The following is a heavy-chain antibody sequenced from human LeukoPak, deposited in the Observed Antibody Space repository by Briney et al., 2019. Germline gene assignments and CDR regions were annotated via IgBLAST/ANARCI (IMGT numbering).Heavy chain of an antibody. CDR2: ISSGSNYI. D-gene: IGHD5-18*01. V-gene: IGHV3-21*01. CDR1: GFAFSSSW. J-gene: IGHJ4*02. CDR3: ARAGDNTTMVTQ. Sequence: KPGGSLRLSCAASGFAFSSSWMSWVRQAPGKGLEWVSFISSGSNYIYYADSVKGRFTISRDNAMNSLYLQMNSLRAEDTAVYYCARAGDNTTMVTQWGQGTLVTVSS.